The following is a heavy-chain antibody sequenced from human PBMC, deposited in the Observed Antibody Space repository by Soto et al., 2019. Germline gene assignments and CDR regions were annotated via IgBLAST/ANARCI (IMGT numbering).Heavy chain of an antibody. V-gene: IGHV1-69*01. CDR3: VRGGGYSYADYYYYGMDV. CDR2: IIPIFGTA. J-gene: IGHJ6*02. D-gene: IGHD5-18*01. CDR1: GGTFSSYA. Sequence: QVQLVQSGAEVKKPGSSVKVSCKASGGTFSSYAISWVRQAPGQGLEWMGGIIPIFGTANYAQKFQGRVTITADESTSTAYMELSSLRSEDTAVYYCVRGGGYSYADYYYYGMDVWGQGTTVTVSS.